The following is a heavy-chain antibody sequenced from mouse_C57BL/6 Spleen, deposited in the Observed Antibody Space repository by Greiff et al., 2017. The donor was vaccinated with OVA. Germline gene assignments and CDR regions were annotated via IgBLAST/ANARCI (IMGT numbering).Heavy chain of an antibody. Sequence: VQLQQSGAELVKPGASVKLSCKASGYTFTSYWMHWVKQRPGQGLEWIGMIHPNSGSTNYNEKFKSKATLTVDKSSSTAYMQLSSLTSEDSAVYYCGGKGVYYAMDYWGQGTSVTVSS. CDR3: GGKGVYYAMDY. V-gene: IGHV1-64*01. CDR1: GYTFTSYW. CDR2: IHPNSGST. J-gene: IGHJ4*01. D-gene: IGHD1-3*01.